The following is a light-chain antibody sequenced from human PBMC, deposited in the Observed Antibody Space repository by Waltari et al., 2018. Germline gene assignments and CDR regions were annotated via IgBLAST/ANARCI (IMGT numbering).Light chain of an antibody. Sequence: EIVMTQSPATLSVSPGERATLSCRASQSVSSNLAWYQQKPGQAPRLIIYGASTRATGIPARFSGSGSGTEFTLTISSLQSGDFAVYYCQQYNNWPPWTFGQGTKVEIK. CDR1: QSVSSN. V-gene: IGKV3-15*01. CDR3: QQYNNWPPWT. J-gene: IGKJ1*01. CDR2: GAS.